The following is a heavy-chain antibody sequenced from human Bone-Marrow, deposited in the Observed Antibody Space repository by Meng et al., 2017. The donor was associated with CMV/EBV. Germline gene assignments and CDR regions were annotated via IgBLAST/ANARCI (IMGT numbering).Heavy chain of an antibody. CDR2: IIPIFGTA. J-gene: IGHJ3*02. Sequence: SLKVSCKASGGTFSSYAISWVRQAPGQGLEWMGGIIPIFGTANYAQKFQGRVTITTDESTSTAYMELSSLRSEDTAVYYCATTTHNTFWSGYWGDAFDIWGQGTMVTVSS. CDR3: ATTTHNTFWSGYWGDAFDI. CDR1: GGTFSSYA. D-gene: IGHD3-3*01. V-gene: IGHV1-69*05.